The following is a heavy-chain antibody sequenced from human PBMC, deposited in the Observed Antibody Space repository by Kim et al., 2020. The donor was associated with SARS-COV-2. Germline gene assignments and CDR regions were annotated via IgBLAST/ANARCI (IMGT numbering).Heavy chain of an antibody. J-gene: IGHJ5*02. V-gene: IGHV3-7*01. Sequence: GDSVQGRFTIPRENAKNSLYLQMNSLRAEDTAVYYCARVTDYYDSSGLDPWGQGTLVTVSS. D-gene: IGHD3-22*01. CDR3: ARVTDYYDSSGLDP.